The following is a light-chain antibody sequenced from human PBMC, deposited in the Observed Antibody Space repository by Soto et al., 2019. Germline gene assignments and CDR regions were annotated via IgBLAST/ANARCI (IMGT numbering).Light chain of an antibody. V-gene: IGKV3-20*01. CDR1: QSVSSNY. CDR2: ETS. J-gene: IGKJ2*03. CDR3: QQYGNGNSPRYS. Sequence: EIVLTQSPGTLSLSLGERGTLSCRASQSVSSNYLAWYQQKPGQAPRLLIYETSSRATGIPDRFSGSGSGTDFTLSISRLEPEDFAVYYCQQYGNGNSPRYSFGQGTRLEIK.